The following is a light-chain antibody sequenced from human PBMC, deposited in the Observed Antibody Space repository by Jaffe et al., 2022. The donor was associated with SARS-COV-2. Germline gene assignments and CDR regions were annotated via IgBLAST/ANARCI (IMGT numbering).Light chain of an antibody. Sequence: DIVMTQSPDSLAVSLGERATINCKSSQSVLYSSNNKNYLAWYQQKPGQTPELLIYWASTRESGVPDRFSGSGSGTDFTLTISSLQAEDVAVYYCQQYYSTPYTFGQGTKLEIK. CDR3: QQYYSTPYT. J-gene: IGKJ2*01. CDR1: QSVLYSSNNKNY. V-gene: IGKV4-1*01. CDR2: WAS.